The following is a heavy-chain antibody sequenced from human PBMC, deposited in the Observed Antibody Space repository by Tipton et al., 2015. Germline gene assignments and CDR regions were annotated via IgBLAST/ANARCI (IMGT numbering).Heavy chain of an antibody. Sequence: TLSLTCTVSGGSINSGDYYWSWIRQPPGKGLEWIGYIYYSGGTYYNPSLKSRVTISVDTSKSQFSLKLSSVTATDTAVYYCARGARYFYAYSRDYYHYNGLDVWGQGTTVTVSS. J-gene: IGHJ6*02. V-gene: IGHV4-30-4*01. CDR1: GGSINSGDYY. CDR2: IYYSGGT. D-gene: IGHD3-9*01. CDR3: ARGARYFYAYSRDYYHYNGLDV.